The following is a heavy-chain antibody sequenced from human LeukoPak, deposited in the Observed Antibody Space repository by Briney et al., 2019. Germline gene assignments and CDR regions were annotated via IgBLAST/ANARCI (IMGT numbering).Heavy chain of an antibody. CDR3: ARGAWIPEY. V-gene: IGHV3-7*04. Sequence: GGSLRLSCAASGFNFSNYWMTWVRQAPGKGLEWVANIQQDGSAKVYVDSVRGRFTISRDNAKNSLFLQMNSLRAEDTAVYYCARGAWIPEYWGQGALVTVSS. CDR1: GFNFSNYW. J-gene: IGHJ4*02. CDR2: IQQDGSAK. D-gene: IGHD5-18*01.